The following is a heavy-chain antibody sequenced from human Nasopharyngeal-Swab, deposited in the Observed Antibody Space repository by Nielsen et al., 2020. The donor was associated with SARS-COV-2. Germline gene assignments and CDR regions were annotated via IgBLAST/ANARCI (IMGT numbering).Heavy chain of an antibody. CDR1: GASMTNYY. Sequence: SETLSLTCTVSGASMTNYYWGWIRQPPGKGLEWIGYVYYSGGTTYNPSLKSRVTISVDTSKNQFSLRLTSVTTADTAVYYCARVPRYYYYGMDVWGQGTTVTVSS. CDR3: ARVPRYYYYGMDV. CDR2: VYYSGGT. D-gene: IGHD3-9*01. J-gene: IGHJ6*02. V-gene: IGHV4-59*01.